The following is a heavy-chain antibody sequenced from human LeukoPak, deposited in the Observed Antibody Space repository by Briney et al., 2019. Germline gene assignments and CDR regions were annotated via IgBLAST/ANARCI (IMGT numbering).Heavy chain of an antibody. D-gene: IGHD6-19*01. Sequence: ASVKVSCKASRYTFTGYYIHWVRQAPGQGLEWMGWINPNSGGTIYAQNFQGRVTMTRDTSISTAYMELSGLTSDDTAVYYCAREYSSGWCVSYWGQGTLVTVSS. CDR2: INPNSGGT. CDR3: AREYSSGWCVSY. J-gene: IGHJ4*02. CDR1: RYTFTGYY. V-gene: IGHV1-2*02.